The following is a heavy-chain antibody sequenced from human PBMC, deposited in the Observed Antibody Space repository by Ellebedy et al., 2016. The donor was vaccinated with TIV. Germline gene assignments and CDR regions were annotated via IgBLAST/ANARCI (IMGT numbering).Heavy chain of an antibody. CDR3: ARDPRRGDFWSGYYNP. CDR2: IKQDGSEK. J-gene: IGHJ5*02. CDR1: GFTFSSYW. Sequence: GGSLRLXXAASGFTFSSYWMSWVRQAPGKGLEWVANIKQDGSEKYYVDSVKGRFTISRDNAKNSLYLQMNSLRAEDTAVYYCARDPRRGDFWSGYYNPWGQGTLVTVSS. V-gene: IGHV3-7*01. D-gene: IGHD3-3*01.